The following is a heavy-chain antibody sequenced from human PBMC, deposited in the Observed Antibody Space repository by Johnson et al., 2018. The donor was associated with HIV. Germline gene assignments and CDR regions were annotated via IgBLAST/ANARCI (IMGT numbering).Heavy chain of an antibody. CDR2: IWYDGSNK. CDR3: ARGRVATGGMRGGGFDM. J-gene: IGHJ3*02. CDR1: GFTFSSYA. Sequence: QVQLVESGGGVVQPGRSLRLSCAASGFTFSSYALYWVRQVPGKGLEGVAVIWYDGSNKYYADSVKGRFTISRDNSKNTLYLQMNSLRAEDTAVYFCARGRVATGGMRGGGFDMWGQGTMVTVSS. D-gene: IGHD6-13*01. V-gene: IGHV3-33*08.